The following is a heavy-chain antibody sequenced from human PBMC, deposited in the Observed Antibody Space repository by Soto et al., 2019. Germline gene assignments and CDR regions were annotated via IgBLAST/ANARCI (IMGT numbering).Heavy chain of an antibody. J-gene: IGHJ4*02. CDR2: ISGSGGST. CDR1: GFTFSSYA. CDR3: AKDQAAAAGKKAC. D-gene: IGHD6-13*01. Sequence: GESLKISCAASGFTFSSYAMSWVRQAPGKGLEWVSAISGSGGSTYYADSVKGRFTISRDNSKNTLYLQMNSLRAEDTAVYYCAKDQAAAAGKKACWGQGTLVTVSS. V-gene: IGHV3-23*01.